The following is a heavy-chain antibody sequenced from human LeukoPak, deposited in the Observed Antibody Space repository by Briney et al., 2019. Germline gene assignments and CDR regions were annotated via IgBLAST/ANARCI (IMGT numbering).Heavy chain of an antibody. D-gene: IGHD6-19*01. CDR3: AKPISGGLAVTADWFHP. V-gene: IGHV3-23*01. CDR1: GGSISSGDYY. CDR2: INANSGTR. Sequence: LSLTCTVSGGSISSGDYYWSWIRQPPGKGLEWVSTINANSGTRSYAASVRGRFTISRDNSKNTLYLQLNTLRADDTATYYCAKPISGGLAVTADWFHPWGQGTLVVVSS. J-gene: IGHJ5*01.